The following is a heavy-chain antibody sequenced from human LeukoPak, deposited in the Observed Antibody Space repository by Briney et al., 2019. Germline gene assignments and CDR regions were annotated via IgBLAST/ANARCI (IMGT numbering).Heavy chain of an antibody. D-gene: IGHD2-15*01. CDR1: GFTFSSYW. Sequence: GGSLRLSCAASGFTFSSYWMSWVRQAPGKGLEWVANIKQDGSEKYYVDSVKGRCAISRDNAKNSLYLQMNSLRAEDTAVYYCARDNNIVVVVAAYYMDVWGKGTTVTVSS. V-gene: IGHV3-7*01. J-gene: IGHJ6*03. CDR2: IKQDGSEK. CDR3: ARDNNIVVVVAAYYMDV.